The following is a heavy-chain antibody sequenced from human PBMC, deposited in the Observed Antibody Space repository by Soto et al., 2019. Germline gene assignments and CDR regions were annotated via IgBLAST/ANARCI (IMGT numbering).Heavy chain of an antibody. CDR3: ARATTTVTTLDY. Sequence: QLQLQESGSGLVKPSQTLSLTCAVSVGSISSGGYSWSWIRQPPGKGLEWIGYSDHSGSTYYNPSLKSRVTISVDRATNQFSLTLSSVTAADTAVYYCARATTTVTTLDYWGQGTLVTFSS. CDR1: VGSISSGGYS. CDR2: SDHSGST. J-gene: IGHJ4*02. D-gene: IGHD4-17*01. V-gene: IGHV4-30-2*01.